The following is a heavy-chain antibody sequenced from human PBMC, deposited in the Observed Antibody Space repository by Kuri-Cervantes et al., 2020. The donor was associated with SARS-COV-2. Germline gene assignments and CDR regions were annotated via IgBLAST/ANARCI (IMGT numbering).Heavy chain of an antibody. CDR2: MKGDGSEK. CDR1: GFTFSGYW. J-gene: IGHJ3*02. CDR3: ARESSGSGDAFDI. V-gene: IGHV3-7*03. D-gene: IGHD3-10*01. Sequence: GGSLRLSCAASGFTFSGYWMNWVRQAPRKGLEWVANMKGDGSEKYYVDSVKGRFTISRDNAKNSLFLQMNSLRAEDTAVYYCARESSGSGDAFDIWGQGTMVTVSS.